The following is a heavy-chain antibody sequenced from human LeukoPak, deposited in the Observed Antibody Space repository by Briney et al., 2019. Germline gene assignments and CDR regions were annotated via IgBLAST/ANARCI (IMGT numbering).Heavy chain of an antibody. V-gene: IGHV4-59*01. D-gene: IGHD6-19*01. CDR2: IYYSGST. J-gene: IGHJ4*02. CDR1: GGSISSYY. Sequence: SETLSLTCTVSGGSISSYYWSWIRQPPGKGLEWIGYIYYSGSTNYNPSLKSRVTISVDTSKNQFSLKLSSVTAADTAVYYWARQLYSSGWYGFDYWGQGTLVTVSS. CDR3: ARQLYSSGWYGFDY.